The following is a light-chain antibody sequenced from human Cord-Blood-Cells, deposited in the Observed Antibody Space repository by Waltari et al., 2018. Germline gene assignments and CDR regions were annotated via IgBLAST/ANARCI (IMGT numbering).Light chain of an antibody. CDR2: EGS. J-gene: IGLJ2*01. CDR3: CSYAGSSTVV. CDR1: SSGVGSYNL. V-gene: IGLV2-23*01. Sequence: QSALTQPASVSGSPGQSITISCTGTSSGVGSYNLVSWYQQHPGKAPKPMIYEGSKRPSGVSNRFSGSKSGNTASLTSSGLQAEDEADYYCCSYAGSSTVVFGGGTKLTVL.